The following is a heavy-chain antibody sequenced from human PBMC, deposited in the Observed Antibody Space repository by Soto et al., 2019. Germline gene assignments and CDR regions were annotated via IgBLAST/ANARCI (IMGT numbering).Heavy chain of an antibody. J-gene: IGHJ5*02. CDR2: INPSGST. Sequence: QVQLQQWGAGLLKPSETLSLTCAVYGGSFSGYYWSWIRQPPGKGLEWIGEINPSGSTNYNPSLKSLVTIAFVTSVTQFSTNLSSVTAADTDVFYCAMSRSGAATQSPGWFDPWGQGTMVPDYS. CDR1: GGSFSGYY. CDR3: AMSRSGAATQSPGWFDP. D-gene: IGHD2-15*01. V-gene: IGHV4-34*01.